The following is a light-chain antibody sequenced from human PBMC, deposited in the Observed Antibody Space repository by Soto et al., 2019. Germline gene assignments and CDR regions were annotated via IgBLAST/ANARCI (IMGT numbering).Light chain of an antibody. CDR3: QQYGYSSWT. V-gene: IGKV3-20*01. J-gene: IGKJ1*01. CDR2: SAS. Sequence: EIVLTQSPGTLSLSPGERATLSCRASQSVDSKYLAWYQQKPGQAPRILIFSASSRATGIPDEFSGTGSGTDFTLTISRLEPGDFAVYYCQQYGYSSWTFGQGNKVAIK. CDR1: QSVDSKY.